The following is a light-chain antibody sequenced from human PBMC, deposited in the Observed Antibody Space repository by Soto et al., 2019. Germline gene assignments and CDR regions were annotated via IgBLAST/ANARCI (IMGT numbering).Light chain of an antibody. J-gene: IGLJ2*01. V-gene: IGLV2-14*01. CDR2: EVS. Sequence: QSVLTQPASVSGSPGQSITISCTGTSSDVGGYKYVSWYRQHPGKAPKLMIYEVSYRTSGVSNRFSGSKSGDTASLTISGLQADDEADYYCSSYATSGTVLFGGGTKLTVL. CDR3: SSYATSGTVL. CDR1: SSDVGGYKY.